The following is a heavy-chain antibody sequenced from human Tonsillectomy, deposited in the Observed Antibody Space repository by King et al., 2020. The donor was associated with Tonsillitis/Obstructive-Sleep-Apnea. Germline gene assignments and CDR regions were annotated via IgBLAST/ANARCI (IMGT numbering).Heavy chain of an antibody. Sequence: VQLQESGPGLVKPSGTLSLTCAVSGGSISSSNWWSWVRQPPGKGLEWIGEIYHSGSTNYNPSLKSRVTISVDKSKNQFSLKLSSVTAADTAVYYCASGSVVPAAKGSDAFDIWGQGTMVTVSS. J-gene: IGHJ3*02. CDR2: IYHSGST. CDR1: GGSISSSNW. D-gene: IGHD2-2*01. CDR3: ASGSVVPAAKGSDAFDI. V-gene: IGHV4-4*02.